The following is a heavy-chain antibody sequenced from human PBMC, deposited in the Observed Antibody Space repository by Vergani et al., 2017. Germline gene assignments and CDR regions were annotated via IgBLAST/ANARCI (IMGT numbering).Heavy chain of an antibody. V-gene: IGHV3-30-3*01. CDR2: ISYDGSNK. J-gene: IGHJ4*02. CDR1: GFTFSSYA. D-gene: IGHD3-22*01. CDR3: GRERGITMIVGIDY. Sequence: QVQLVESGGGVVQPGRSLRLSCAASGFTFSSYAMHWVRQAPGKGLEWVAVISYDGSNKYYADSVKGRFTITRDNSKNTLYLQMNSLRAEDTAVYYCGRERGITMIVGIDYWGQGTLVTVSS.